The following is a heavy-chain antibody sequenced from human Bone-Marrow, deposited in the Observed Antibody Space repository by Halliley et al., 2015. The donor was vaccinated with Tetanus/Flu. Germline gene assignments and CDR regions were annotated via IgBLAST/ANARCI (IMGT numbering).Heavy chain of an antibody. V-gene: IGHV3-23*01. CDR1: GFNFNNYA. CDR3: AKDRRSKGVSYYGLDV. D-gene: IGHD2-2*01. Sequence: SLRLSCAASGFNFNNYAMTWVRQAPGKGLEWVSGVGGSGDSTYYAESVKGRFTISRDNSRNTLYLQMSSLRAEDTAIYYCAKDRRSKGVSYYGLDVWGQGTTVTVSS. J-gene: IGHJ6*02. CDR2: VGGSGDST.